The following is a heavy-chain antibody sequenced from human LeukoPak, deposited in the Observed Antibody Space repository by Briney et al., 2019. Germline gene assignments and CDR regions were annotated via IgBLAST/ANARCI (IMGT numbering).Heavy chain of an antibody. V-gene: IGHV3-23*01. CDR2: ISGSGGST. Sequence: GGSLRLSCAASGFTFSIYDVSWLRQAPGKGLEWVSSISGSGGSTDSADSVKGRFTISRDNSKNTLYLQMISLRAEDTAVYDCAKDQSCTSDICHGDFDYWGQGTLVTVSS. D-gene: IGHD2-8*01. J-gene: IGHJ4*02. CDR3: AKDQSCTSDICHGDFDY. CDR1: GFTFSIYD.